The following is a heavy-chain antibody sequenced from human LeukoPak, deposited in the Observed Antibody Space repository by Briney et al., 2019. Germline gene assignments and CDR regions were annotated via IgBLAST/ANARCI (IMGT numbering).Heavy chain of an antibody. V-gene: IGHV1-18*01. CDR3: ARVSGEYCSGGSCYRSYYYYGMDV. Sequence: EASVKVSCKASGYTFTSYGISWVRQAPGQGLEGMGWISAYNGNTNYARKLQGRVTMTTDTSTSTAYMELRSLRSDDTAVYYCARVSGEYCSGGSCYRSYYYYGMDVWGQGTTVTVSS. J-gene: IGHJ6*02. D-gene: IGHD2-15*01. CDR2: ISAYNGNT. CDR1: GYTFTSYG.